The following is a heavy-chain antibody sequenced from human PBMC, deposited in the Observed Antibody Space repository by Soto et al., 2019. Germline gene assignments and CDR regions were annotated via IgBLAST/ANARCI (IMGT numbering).Heavy chain of an antibody. D-gene: IGHD3-10*01. V-gene: IGHV4-31*11. CDR2: IYYSGST. Sequence: QVQLQESGPGLVKSSQTLSLTCAVSGGSISSGGNYWSWIRQHPGKGLEWIGDIYYSGSTYYNPSLKSRVTISVGTSKNQFSLKLNSVTAADTAVYYCARARMVRGVIYYYGMDVWGQGTTVTVSS. J-gene: IGHJ6*02. CDR1: GGSISSGGNY. CDR3: ARARMVRGVIYYYGMDV.